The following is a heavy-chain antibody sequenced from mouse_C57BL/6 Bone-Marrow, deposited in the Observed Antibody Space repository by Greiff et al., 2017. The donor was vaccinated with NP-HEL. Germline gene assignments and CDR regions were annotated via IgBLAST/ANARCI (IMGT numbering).Heavy chain of an antibody. Sequence: QVQLQQSGPELVKPGASVKISCKASGYAFSSSWMNWVKQRPGKGLEWIGRTYPGDGDTNYNGKFKGKATLTADKSSSTAYMQLSSLTSEDSAVYFCARGGDYDGFDYWGQGTTLTVSS. CDR2: TYPGDGDT. CDR1: GYAFSSSW. J-gene: IGHJ2*01. V-gene: IGHV1-82*01. D-gene: IGHD2-4*01. CDR3: ARGGDYDGFDY.